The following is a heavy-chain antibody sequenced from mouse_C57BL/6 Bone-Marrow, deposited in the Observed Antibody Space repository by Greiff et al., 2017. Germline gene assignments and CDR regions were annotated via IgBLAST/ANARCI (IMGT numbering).Heavy chain of an antibody. Sequence: EVKLVESGGGLVQPGGSLKLSCAASGFTFSDYYMYWVRQTPEKRLEWVAYISNGGGSTYYPHTVKGRFTISRDNAKNTLYLQMSRLKSEDTAKYYCARRTINFVFDYWGQGTTLTVSS. CDR1: GFTFSDYY. CDR3: ARRTINFVFDY. J-gene: IGHJ2*01. CDR2: ISNGGGST. V-gene: IGHV5-12*01. D-gene: IGHD1-1*02.